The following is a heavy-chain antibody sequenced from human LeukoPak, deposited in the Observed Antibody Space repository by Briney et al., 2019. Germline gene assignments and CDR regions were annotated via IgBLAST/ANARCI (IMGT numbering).Heavy chain of an antibody. V-gene: IGHV1-69*04. J-gene: IGHJ4*02. CDR3: ASERGATQYFDY. Sequence: ASVKVSCKASGGTFSSYVITWVRQAPGQGLEWMGRIIPMLDIQNYAQKFQGRVTITADKSTSTAYMELSSLRSEDTAVYYCASERGATQYFDYWGQGTLVTVSS. CDR1: GGTFSSYV. CDR2: IIPMLDIQ. D-gene: IGHD3-10*01.